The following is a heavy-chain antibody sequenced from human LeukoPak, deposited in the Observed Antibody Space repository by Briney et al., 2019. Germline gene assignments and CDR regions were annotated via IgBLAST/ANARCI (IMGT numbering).Heavy chain of an antibody. D-gene: IGHD2-2*01. CDR2: INPNSGGT. CDR3: ARVAIRVGYCSSTSCSTPFDY. Sequence: ASVKVSCKASGYTFTGYYMHWVRQAPGQGLEWMGWINPNSGGTNYAQKFQGRVTMTRDTSISTAYMELSRLRSDDTAVYYCARVAIRVGYCSSTSCSTPFDYWGQGTLVTVSS. CDR1: GYTFTGYY. J-gene: IGHJ4*02. V-gene: IGHV1-2*02.